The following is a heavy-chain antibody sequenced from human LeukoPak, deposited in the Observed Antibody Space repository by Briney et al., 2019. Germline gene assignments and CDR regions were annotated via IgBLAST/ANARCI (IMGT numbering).Heavy chain of an antibody. J-gene: IGHJ4*02. V-gene: IGHV3-21*01. D-gene: IGHD3-3*01. CDR3: ARAEYYDFWSGYYIFGPRTGFFDY. CDR1: GFTFSSYS. CDR2: ISSSSSYI. Sequence: GGSLRLSCAASGFTFSSYSMNWVRQAPGKGLEWVSSISSSSSYIYYADSVKGRFTISRDNAKNSLYLQMNSLRAEDTAVYYCARAEYYDFWSGYYIFGPRTGFFDYWGQGTLVTVSS.